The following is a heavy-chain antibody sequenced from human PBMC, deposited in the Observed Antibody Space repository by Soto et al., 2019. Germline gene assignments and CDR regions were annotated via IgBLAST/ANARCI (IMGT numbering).Heavy chain of an antibody. CDR3: TTDPDLGYYYYGMDV. CDR2: IKSKTDGGTT. V-gene: IGHV3-15*01. J-gene: IGHJ6*02. Sequence: PGGSLRLSCAASGFTFSNAWMSWVRQAPGKGLEWVGRIKSKTDGGTTDYAAPVKGRFTISRDDSKNTLYLQMNSLKTEDTAVYYCTTDPDLGYYYYGMDVWGQGTTVTSP. CDR1: GFTFSNAW.